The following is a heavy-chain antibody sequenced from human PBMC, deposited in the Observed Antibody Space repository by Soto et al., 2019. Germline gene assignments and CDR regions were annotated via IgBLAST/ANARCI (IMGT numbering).Heavy chain of an antibody. D-gene: IGHD3-9*01. Sequence: GGSLRLSCAASGFTFSSYWMHWVRQAPGKGLVWVSRINSDGSSTSYADSVKGRFTISRDNAKNTLYLQMNSLRAEDTAVYYCARVHDILTGYYPFDYWGQGTLVTVSS. CDR2: INSDGSST. CDR1: GFTFSSYW. V-gene: IGHV3-74*01. CDR3: ARVHDILTGYYPFDY. J-gene: IGHJ4*02.